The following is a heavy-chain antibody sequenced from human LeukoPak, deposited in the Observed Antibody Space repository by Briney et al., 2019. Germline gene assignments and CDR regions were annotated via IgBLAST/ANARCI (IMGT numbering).Heavy chain of an antibody. CDR3: ARDPQNYYDSPDAFDI. D-gene: IGHD3-22*01. CDR1: GFTFGDYA. J-gene: IGHJ3*02. Sequence: GGSLRLSCTASGFTFGDYAMNWVRQAPGKGLEWVSYISTSSSTKYYADSVKGRFTISRDNAKNSLHLQMNSLRVQDTAVYFCARDPQNYYDSPDAFDIWGQGTMVTVSS. V-gene: IGHV3-48*01. CDR2: ISTSSSTK.